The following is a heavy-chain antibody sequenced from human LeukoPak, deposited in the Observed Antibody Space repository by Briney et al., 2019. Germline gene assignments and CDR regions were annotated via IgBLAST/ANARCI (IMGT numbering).Heavy chain of an antibody. D-gene: IGHD6-13*01. J-gene: IGHJ4*02. Sequence: PGGSLRLSCAASGFTFSDSFMSWVRQAPGKGLEWVGRSRNKADSYTAEYAASVKGRFTISRDESKNSLYLQISSLETEDAAVYYRVTSSWYRLAYWGQGSLVTVSS. CDR2: SRNKADSYTA. CDR3: VTSSWYRLAY. CDR1: GFTFSDSF. V-gene: IGHV3-72*01.